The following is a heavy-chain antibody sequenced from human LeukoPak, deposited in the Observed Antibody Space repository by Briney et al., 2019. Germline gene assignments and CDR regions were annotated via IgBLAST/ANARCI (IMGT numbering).Heavy chain of an antibody. V-gene: IGHV4-59*01. CDR3: ARDPGSCSGGSCSFYWYFDL. J-gene: IGHJ2*01. D-gene: IGHD2-15*01. Sequence: SETLSLTCSVSGVSISSSYWSWIRQPPGKGLEWIGYISYRGITKYNPSLKSRVTISVDTSKNQVSLNLSSVTAADTAVYYCARDPGSCSGGSCSFYWYFDLWGRGTLVTVSS. CDR1: GVSISSSY. CDR2: ISYRGIT.